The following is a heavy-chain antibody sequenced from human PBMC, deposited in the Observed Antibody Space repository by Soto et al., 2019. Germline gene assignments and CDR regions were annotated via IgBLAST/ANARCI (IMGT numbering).Heavy chain of an antibody. CDR2: IYYSGST. Sequence: QVQLQESGPGLVKPSETLSLTCTVSVSGRSVSTGVHYWSWIRQPPGKGLEWIGYIYYSGSTNYNPTLKTRVSITVDTSKNQFSLKLTSVTAADTAVYYCARGYYSSWYWFDRWGRGTLVTVSS. V-gene: IGHV4-61*08. CDR1: GRSVSTGVHY. J-gene: IGHJ2*01. CDR3: ARGYYSSWYWFDR. D-gene: IGHD6-13*01.